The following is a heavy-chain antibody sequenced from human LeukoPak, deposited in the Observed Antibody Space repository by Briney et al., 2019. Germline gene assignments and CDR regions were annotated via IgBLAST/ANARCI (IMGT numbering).Heavy chain of an antibody. Sequence: PGGSLRLSCAASGFTVSSNYMSWVRQAPGKGLEWVSVIYSGGSTYYADSVKGRFTISRDNSKNTLYLQMNSLRAEDTAVYYCARSYDILTGYYTWGQGTLVTVSS. J-gene: IGHJ4*02. CDR3: ARSYDILTGYYT. D-gene: IGHD3-9*01. CDR2: IYSGGST. V-gene: IGHV3-66*01. CDR1: GFTVSSNY.